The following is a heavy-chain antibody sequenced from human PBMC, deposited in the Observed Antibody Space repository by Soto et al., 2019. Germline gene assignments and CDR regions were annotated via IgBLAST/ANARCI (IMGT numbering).Heavy chain of an antibody. D-gene: IGHD5-18*01. V-gene: IGHV3-33*01. CDR3: AGASVYSYGNFDY. CDR2: VWYDGSNK. J-gene: IGHJ4*02. CDR1: GSTFSSYG. Sequence: QVQLVESGGGVVQPGRSLRLSCAASGSTFSSYGMHWVRQAPGKGLEWVAVVWYDGSNKYYADSVKGRFTISRDNSKNTLYLQMNSLRAEDTAVYYCAGASVYSYGNFDYWGQGILVTVSS.